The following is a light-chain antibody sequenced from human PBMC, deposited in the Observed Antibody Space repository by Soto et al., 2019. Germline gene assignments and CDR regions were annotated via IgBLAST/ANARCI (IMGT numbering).Light chain of an antibody. J-gene: IGLJ1*01. CDR1: SGHSSYA. CDR2: LNSDGRH. CDR3: QTWGTGIQV. V-gene: IGLV4-69*01. Sequence: QSVLTQSPSASASLGASVKLTCTLSSGHSSYAIAWHQQQPEKGPRYLMKLNSDGRHSKGDGIPDRFSGSSSGAERYLTTSRLQSEDEADYYCQTWGTGIQVFGTGTKLTVL.